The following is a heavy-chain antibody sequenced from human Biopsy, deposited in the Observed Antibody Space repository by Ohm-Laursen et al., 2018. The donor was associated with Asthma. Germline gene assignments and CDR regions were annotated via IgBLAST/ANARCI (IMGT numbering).Heavy chain of an antibody. D-gene: IGHD5-12*01. J-gene: IGHJ4*02. CDR3: AKRRGYSGHDNDY. V-gene: IGHV3-30*18. CDR2: ISYDGNHK. CDR1: GFMFRSFG. Sequence: SLRLSCTAAGFMFRSFGMHWVRQAPGKGLEWVAVISYDGNHKFYEDSVKGRFTISRDNSKNTLYLQMSSLRTEDTAVYYCAKRRGYSGHDNDYWGQGTLVIVS.